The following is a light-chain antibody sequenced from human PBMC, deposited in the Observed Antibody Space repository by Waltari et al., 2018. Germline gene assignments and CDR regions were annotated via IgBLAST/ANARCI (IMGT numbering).Light chain of an antibody. J-gene: IGKJ2*01. Sequence: ETMMTQSPDTLSVSPGERATLSCRASQSISSNLAWYQQKPGQAPRLLIFGVSTRATCIPARFSGSGSGTEFTLTISSLESEDFGIYYCQQYNNWPPEMYTFGQETKLEI. CDR3: QQYNNWPPEMYT. V-gene: IGKV3D-15*01. CDR2: GVS. CDR1: QSISSN.